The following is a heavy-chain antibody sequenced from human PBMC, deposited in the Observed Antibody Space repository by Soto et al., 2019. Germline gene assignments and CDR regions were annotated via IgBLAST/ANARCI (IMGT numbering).Heavy chain of an antibody. Sequence: EVQLLESGGHFVHPGGSLRLSCAASGFTFSDYAMIWIRQVPGKGLQWVSGLYRSGRGIHYAESVKGRFTISRDNSAYAVYLQMNNLRVEDSAIYYCAKDAVSRDGVWLAHVWGQGTVVTVSS. CDR1: GFTFSDYA. CDR2: LYRSGRGI. V-gene: IGHV3-23*05. J-gene: IGHJ4*02. D-gene: IGHD5-12*01. CDR3: AKDAVSRDGVWLAHV.